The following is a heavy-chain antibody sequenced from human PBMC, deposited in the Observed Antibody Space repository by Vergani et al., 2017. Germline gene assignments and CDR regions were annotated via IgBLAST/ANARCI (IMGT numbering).Heavy chain of an antibody. Sequence: EVHLVESGGGLVQPGRSLRLSCVASGGNIDFSAMHWVRQAPGKGLEWVSGVSWISNSIGNADSVKGRFTISRDNAKNSLYLQMNSLRAEDTALYYCAKDLGTSSGGGWFDPWGQGTLVTVSS. CDR1: GGNIDFSA. V-gene: IGHV3-9*01. D-gene: IGHD6-6*01. CDR3: AKDLGTSSGGGWFDP. CDR2: VSWISNSI. J-gene: IGHJ5*02.